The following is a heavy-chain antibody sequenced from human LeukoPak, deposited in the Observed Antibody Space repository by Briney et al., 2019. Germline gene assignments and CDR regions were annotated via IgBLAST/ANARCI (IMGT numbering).Heavy chain of an antibody. CDR2: ISAGGGSA. Sequence: GGSLRLSCAASGFTFSSYAMSWVRQAPGKGLEWVSAISAGGGSAFYADSVKGRFTISRDNAKNSLYLQMNSLRAEDTALYYCARVRSGLHMDVWGQGTTVTVSS. V-gene: IGHV3-23*01. CDR3: ARVRSGLHMDV. CDR1: GFTFSSYA. J-gene: IGHJ6*02. D-gene: IGHD2-15*01.